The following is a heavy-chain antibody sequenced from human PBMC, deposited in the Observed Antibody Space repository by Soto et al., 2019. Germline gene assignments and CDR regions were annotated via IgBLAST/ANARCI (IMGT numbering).Heavy chain of an antibody. CDR1: GFTFSSYG. J-gene: IGHJ6*02. CDR2: ISYDGSNK. Sequence: QVQLVESGGGVVQPGRSLRLSCAASGFTFSSYGMHWVRQAPGKGLEWVAVISYDGSNKYYADSVKGRFTISRDNSKNTLYMQMNSLRAEETAVYYCEKDLLDIVVVPAAIFAYYYGMDVWGQGTTVTVSS. CDR3: EKDLLDIVVVPAAIFAYYYGMDV. V-gene: IGHV3-30*18. D-gene: IGHD2-2*01.